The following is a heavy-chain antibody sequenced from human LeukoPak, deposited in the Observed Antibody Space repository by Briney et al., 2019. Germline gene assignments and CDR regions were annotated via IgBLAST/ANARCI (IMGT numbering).Heavy chain of an antibody. V-gene: IGHV3-53*01. CDR3: ARANNIFAYGAFDI. CDR1: DFSVSANY. CDR2: TYTGGTT. Sequence: GGSLRLSCTASDFSVSANYMTWVRQAPGEGLECVSVTYTGGTTYYADSLRGRFTVSRDNSKNTLYLQMNSLTAEDTAVYYCARANNIFAYGAFDIWGQGTVVTVSS. D-gene: IGHD3-10*01. J-gene: IGHJ3*02.